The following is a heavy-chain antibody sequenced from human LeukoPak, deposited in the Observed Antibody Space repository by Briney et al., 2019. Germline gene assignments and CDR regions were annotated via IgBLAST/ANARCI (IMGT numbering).Heavy chain of an antibody. D-gene: IGHD3-16*01. Sequence: GGSLRLSCAASGFTFSSYSMNWVRQAPGKGLEWVSSISSSSSYIYYADSVMGRFTISRDNAKNSLYLQMNSLRAEDTAVYYCARPRIWGFDYWGQGTLVTVSS. J-gene: IGHJ4*02. CDR1: GFTFSSYS. CDR3: ARPRIWGFDY. CDR2: ISSSSSYI. V-gene: IGHV3-21*01.